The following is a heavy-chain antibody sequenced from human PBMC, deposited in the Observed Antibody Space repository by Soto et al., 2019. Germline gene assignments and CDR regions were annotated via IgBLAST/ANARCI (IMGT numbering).Heavy chain of an antibody. Sequence: GGSLRLSCAASGLTFSSHWMHWVRQAPGKGPVWVSRIKYDGSSADYADSVKGRFTISRDDAKNSVYLQMSSLRPEDMAVYKCVREGHYYFDYWGQGALVTVSS. V-gene: IGHV3-74*01. CDR2: IKYDGSSA. CDR3: VREGHYYFDY. CDR1: GLTFSSHW. J-gene: IGHJ4*02.